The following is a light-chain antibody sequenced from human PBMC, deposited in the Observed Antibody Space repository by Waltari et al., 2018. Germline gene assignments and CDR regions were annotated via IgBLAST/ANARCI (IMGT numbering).Light chain of an antibody. Sequence: EIVLTQSPGTLSLSPGERATLSCRASQSVSSSYLAWYQQKPGQAPRLLIDGASSRATGIPYRFSGSGSGTDFTLTISRLEPEDFAVYYCQQYGSSPLTFGQGTKVEIK. CDR2: GAS. J-gene: IGKJ1*01. CDR3: QQYGSSPLT. V-gene: IGKV3-20*01. CDR1: QSVSSSY.